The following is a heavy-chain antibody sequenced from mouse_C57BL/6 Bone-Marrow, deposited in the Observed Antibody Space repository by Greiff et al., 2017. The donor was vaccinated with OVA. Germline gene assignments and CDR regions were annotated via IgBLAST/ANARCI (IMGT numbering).Heavy chain of an antibody. Sequence: VQLQQPGAELVMPGASVKLSCKASGYTFTSYWMHWVKQRPGQGLEWIGEIDPSDSYTNYNQKFKGKSTLTVDKSSSTAYMQLSSLTSEDSAVYYCARALYYYGSSFFAYWGQGTLVTVSA. D-gene: IGHD1-1*01. CDR3: ARALYYYGSSFFAY. CDR2: IDPSDSYT. V-gene: IGHV1-69*01. CDR1: GYTFTSYW. J-gene: IGHJ3*01.